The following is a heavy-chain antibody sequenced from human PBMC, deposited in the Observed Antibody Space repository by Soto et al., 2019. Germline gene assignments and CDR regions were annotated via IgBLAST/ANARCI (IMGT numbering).Heavy chain of an antibody. CDR1: GGTFKNYA. V-gene: IGHV1-69*01. D-gene: IGHD3-16*02. Sequence: QVQLVQSGAEVKKPGSSVKVSCKASGGTFKNYAISWVRQAPGQGLEWMGGIIPVFGTANYAQKFQGRVTITADESTSRAYMELSSLRSGDTALYYCARETGSYDYVWGSYRFFWFDPWGQGTLVIVSS. J-gene: IGHJ5*02. CDR3: ARETGSYDYVWGSYRFFWFDP. CDR2: IIPVFGTA.